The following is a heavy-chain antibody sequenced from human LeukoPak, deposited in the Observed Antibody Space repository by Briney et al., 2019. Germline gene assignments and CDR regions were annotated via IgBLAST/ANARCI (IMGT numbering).Heavy chain of an antibody. CDR2: IYTSGST. J-gene: IGHJ6*03. Sequence: PSETLSLTCTVSGGSISSYYWSWIRQPAGKGLEWIGRIYTSGSTNYNPSLKSRVTMSVDTSKNQFSLKLSSVTAADTAVYYCARIGPAAIRGASYYYYYYMDVWGKGTTVTVSS. V-gene: IGHV4-4*07. CDR3: ARIGPAAIRGASYYYYYYMDV. D-gene: IGHD2-2*02. CDR1: GGSISSYY.